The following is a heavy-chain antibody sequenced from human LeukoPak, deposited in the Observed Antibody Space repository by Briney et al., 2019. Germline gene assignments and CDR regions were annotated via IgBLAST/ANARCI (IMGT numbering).Heavy chain of an antibody. CDR3: AKWLELDDRVFAS. V-gene: IGHV3-23*01. J-gene: IGHJ5*02. D-gene: IGHD1-7*01. CDR2: IRSNGDTT. CDR1: GFTLSSLA. Sequence: PGGSLRLSCTPSGFTLSSLAMTGVPQAPGKGLEWVSTIRSNGDTTYNADSVKGRFTLSRDNSKNTLYLELNSLRVEDTGTFYCAKWLELDDRVFASCGQGTMVTVSS.